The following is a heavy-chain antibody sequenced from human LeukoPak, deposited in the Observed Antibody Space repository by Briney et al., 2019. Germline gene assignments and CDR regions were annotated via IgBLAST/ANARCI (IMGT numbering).Heavy chain of an antibody. V-gene: IGHV3-30*14. CDR2: ISYDGSNK. CDR3: ARGGELYGRPYYFDY. J-gene: IGHJ4*02. Sequence: GGSLRLSCAASGFTFSSYAMHWVRQAPGKGLEWVAVISYDGSNKYYADSVKGRFTISRDNSKNTLYLQMNGLRAEGTAVYYCARGGELYGRPYYFDYWGQGTLVTVSS. CDR1: GFTFSSYA. D-gene: IGHD1-26*01.